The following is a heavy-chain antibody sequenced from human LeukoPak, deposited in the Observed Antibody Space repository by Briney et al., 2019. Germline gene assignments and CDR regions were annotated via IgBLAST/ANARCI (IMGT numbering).Heavy chain of an antibody. J-gene: IGHJ3*02. CDR1: GYTFSSYY. Sequence: ASVKVSCKASGYTFSSYYVHWVRQAPGQGLEWMGMIIPSDGFTSYAQKFQGRVTMTRDMSTSTVYMELSSLRSEDTAVYYCATPTGGNYDSSGYADAFDIWGQGTMVTVSS. CDR3: ATPTGGNYDSSGYADAFDI. D-gene: IGHD3-22*01. V-gene: IGHV1-46*01. CDR2: IIPSDGFT.